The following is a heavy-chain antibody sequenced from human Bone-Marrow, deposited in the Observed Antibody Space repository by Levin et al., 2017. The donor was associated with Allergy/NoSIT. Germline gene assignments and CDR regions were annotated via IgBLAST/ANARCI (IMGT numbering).Heavy chain of an antibody. D-gene: IGHD2-15*01. Sequence: ASETLSLTCTVSGGSISSGDFYWSWIRQPPGKGLEWIGYISYSGSTYYFPSLRSRVTMSIDTSKNQFSLKLSSVTAADTAVYYCARVPSGGYPLDYWGQGTLVTVSS. CDR2: ISYSGST. V-gene: IGHV4-30-4*01. J-gene: IGHJ4*02. CDR1: GGSISSGDFY. CDR3: ARVPSGGYPLDY.